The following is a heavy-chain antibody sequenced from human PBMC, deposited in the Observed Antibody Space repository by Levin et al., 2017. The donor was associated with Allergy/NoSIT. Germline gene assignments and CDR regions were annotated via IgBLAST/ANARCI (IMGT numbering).Heavy chain of an antibody. CDR3: ALQHYDFWSGYSLAN. V-gene: IGHV3-7*01. D-gene: IGHD3-3*01. Sequence: GGSLRLSCAASGFTFSSYWMSWVRQAPGKGLEWVANIKQDGSEKYYVDSVKGRFTISRDNAKNSLYLQMNSLRAEDTAVYYCALQHYDFWSGYSLANWGQGTLVTVSS. CDR1: GFTFSSYW. CDR2: IKQDGSEK. J-gene: IGHJ4*02.